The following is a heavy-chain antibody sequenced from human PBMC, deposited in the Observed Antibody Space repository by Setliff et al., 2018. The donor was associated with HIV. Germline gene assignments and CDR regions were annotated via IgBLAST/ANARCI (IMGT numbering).Heavy chain of an antibody. J-gene: IGHJ3*02. D-gene: IGHD3-16*01. CDR1: GFTFTSHG. V-gene: IGHV3-30*02. Sequence: GGSLRLSCAASGFTFTSHGMHWVRQAPGKGLEWVSFIRYDGNNKYYTDSVKGRFTISRDNSKNTLDLQMNSLRPEDTAVYYCAKDGDYSNNLYDAFDIWGQGTMVTVSS. CDR2: IRYDGNNK. CDR3: AKDGDYSNNLYDAFDI.